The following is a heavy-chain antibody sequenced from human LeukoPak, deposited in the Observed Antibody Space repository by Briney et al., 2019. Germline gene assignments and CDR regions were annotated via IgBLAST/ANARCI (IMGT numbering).Heavy chain of an antibody. Sequence: GGSLRLSCAASGFTFSNAWMSWVRQAPGKGLEWVGRIKSKTDGGTTDYAAPVKGRFTISRDDSKNTLYLQMNSLKTEDTAVYYCTTKSMVRGVIRYYHYYMDVWGKGTTVTVSS. V-gene: IGHV3-15*01. CDR1: GFTFSNAW. J-gene: IGHJ6*03. D-gene: IGHD3-10*01. CDR3: TTKSMVRGVIRYYHYYMDV. CDR2: IKSKTDGGTT.